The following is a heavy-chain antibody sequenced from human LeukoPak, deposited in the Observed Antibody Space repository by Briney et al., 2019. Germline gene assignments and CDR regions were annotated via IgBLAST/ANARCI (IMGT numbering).Heavy chain of an antibody. CDR1: GYSFTGYW. CDR3: AGLEYTSHSGIYSRFLDY. Sequence: GESLKISCKGSGYSFTGYWIGWVRQMPGKGLEWMGIIYPRDSDTRYSPSFQGQVTISVDKSISTAYLQWSSLKASDTAMYYCAGLEYTSHSGIYSRFLDYWGQGTLVTVSS. J-gene: IGHJ4*02. D-gene: IGHD1-26*01. CDR2: IYPRDSDT. V-gene: IGHV5-51*01.